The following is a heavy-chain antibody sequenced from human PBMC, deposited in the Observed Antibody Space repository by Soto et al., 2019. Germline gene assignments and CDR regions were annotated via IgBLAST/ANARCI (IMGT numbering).Heavy chain of an antibody. CDR1: GFTFINSA. CDR2: VSGGGDAT. V-gene: IGHV3-23*01. CDR3: ARKVLGSTSLPIYWDFDL. Sequence: EVQLLESGGGLVQPGGSLRLSCEGSGFTFINSAMNWVRQAPGQGLEWVSAVSGGGDATFYADSVKGRFTISRDNSKNTVSQQTHSLGVDDTAVYYCARKVLGSTSLPIYWDFDLRGRGSLVTVSS. J-gene: IGHJ2*01. D-gene: IGHD3-10*01.